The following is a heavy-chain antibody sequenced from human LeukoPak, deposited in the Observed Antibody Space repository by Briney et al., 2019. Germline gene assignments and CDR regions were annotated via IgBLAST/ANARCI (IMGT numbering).Heavy chain of an antibody. D-gene: IGHD3-10*01. CDR1: GFTFTTYW. CDR2: IKQDGSVK. J-gene: IGHJ5*02. V-gene: IGHV3-7*01. CDR3: ARPLMYYFGSETYYWFDP. Sequence: GGSLRLSCEASGFTFTTYWMGWVRQAQGKGLEWVASIKQDGSVKYYVDSVKGRFTISRDNAKNSLYLQMNSLRAEDTAMYYCARPLMYYFGSETYYWFDPWGQGTLVTVSS.